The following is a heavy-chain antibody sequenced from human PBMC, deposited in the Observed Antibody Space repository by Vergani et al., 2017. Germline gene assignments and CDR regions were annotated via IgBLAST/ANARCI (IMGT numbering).Heavy chain of an antibody. Sequence: QVQLQESGPGLVKPSGTLSLTCAVSGGSISSSNWWSWVRQPPGKGLEWIGEIYHSGSTNYNPSLTSRVTISVDKSKNQFSLKLSSVTAADTAVYYCARENVLLWFGELPLTDAFDIWGQGTMVTVSS. CDR2: IYHSGST. J-gene: IGHJ3*02. CDR3: ARENVLLWFGELPLTDAFDI. V-gene: IGHV4-4*02. D-gene: IGHD3-10*01. CDR1: GGSISSSNW.